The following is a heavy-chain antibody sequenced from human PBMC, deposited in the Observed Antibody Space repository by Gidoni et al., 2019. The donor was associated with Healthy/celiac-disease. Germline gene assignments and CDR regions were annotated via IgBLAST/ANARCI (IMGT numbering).Heavy chain of an antibody. CDR3: ARAPLGLALTWFDY. V-gene: IGHV4-59*01. D-gene: IGHD3-9*01. CDR1: GGSISSYY. J-gene: IGHJ4*02. CDR2: IYYSGST. Sequence: QVQLQESGPGLVKPSETLSLTCTVSGGSISSYYWSWIRQPPGKGLEWIGYIYYSGSTNYNPSLKSRVTISVDTSKNQFSLKLSSVTAADTAVYYCARAPLGLALTWFDYWGQGTLVTVSS.